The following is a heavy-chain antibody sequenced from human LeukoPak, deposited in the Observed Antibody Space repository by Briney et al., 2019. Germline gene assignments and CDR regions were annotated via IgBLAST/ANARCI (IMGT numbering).Heavy chain of an antibody. D-gene: IGHD2-15*01. CDR1: GFTFSTYS. V-gene: IGHV3-48*01. Sequence: PGGSLRLSCAASGFTFSTYSMNWVRQAPGKGLEWVSYISSSSSTIYYADSVKGRFTISRDNAKNSLYLQMNSLRAEDTAVYYCAKEALLAYFDYWGQGTLVTVSS. CDR3: AKEALLAYFDY. J-gene: IGHJ4*02. CDR2: ISSSSSTI.